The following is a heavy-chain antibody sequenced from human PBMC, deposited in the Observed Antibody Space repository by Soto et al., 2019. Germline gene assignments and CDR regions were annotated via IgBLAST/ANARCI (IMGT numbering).Heavy chain of an antibody. V-gene: IGHV3-30*18. CDR2: MSYDGSNK. CDR1: GFTFSSYG. D-gene: IGHD3-22*01. J-gene: IGHJ4*02. Sequence: PGGSLRLSCAASGFTFSSYGMHWVRQAPGKGLEWVAVMSYDGSNKYYADSVKGRFTISRDNSKNTLYLQMNSLRAEDTAVYYCAKASIPYDSSGYYSPGFDYWGQGTLVTVSS. CDR3: AKASIPYDSSGYYSPGFDY.